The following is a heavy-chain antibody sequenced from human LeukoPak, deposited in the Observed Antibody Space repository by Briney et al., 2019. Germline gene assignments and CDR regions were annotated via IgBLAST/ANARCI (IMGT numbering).Heavy chain of an antibody. CDR2: ISGSGGST. V-gene: IGHV3-23*01. Sequence: GGSLRLSCAASGFTFSSYSMNWVRQAPGKGLEWVSGISGSGGSTHYADSVKGRFTISRDNYKNTLYLRMNSLRAEDTAVYYCAKDRTFYYDSSGFFDYWGQGTLVTVSS. CDR1: GFTFSSYS. D-gene: IGHD3-22*01. CDR3: AKDRTFYYDSSGFFDY. J-gene: IGHJ4*02.